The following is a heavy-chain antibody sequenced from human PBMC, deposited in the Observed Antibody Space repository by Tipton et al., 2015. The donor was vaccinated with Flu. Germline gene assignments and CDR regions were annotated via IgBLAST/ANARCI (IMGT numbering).Heavy chain of an antibody. CDR1: GDRFSTDW. J-gene: IGHJ4*02. D-gene: IGHD5-18*01. CDR2: IWPDDSRT. CDR3: VRLQIRYGIPAAVVFDF. V-gene: IGHV5-51*03. Sequence: QLVQSGAEVKEPGESLKISCRASGDRFSTDWIGWVRQRPGTGLQWMGMIWPDDSRTTYSPSFQGQVTISVDKSINTSYLQWTTLKASDTAMYYCVRLQIRYGIPAAVVFDFWGQVTLVTVSS.